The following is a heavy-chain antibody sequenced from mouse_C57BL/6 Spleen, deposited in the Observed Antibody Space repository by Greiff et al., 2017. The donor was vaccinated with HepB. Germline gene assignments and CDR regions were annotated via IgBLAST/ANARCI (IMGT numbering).Heavy chain of an antibody. CDR1: GYTFTDYE. CDR3: TRFIPGSWFAY. D-gene: IGHD1-2*01. CDR2: IDPETGGT. V-gene: IGHV1-15*01. J-gene: IGHJ3*01. Sequence: QVQLKQSGAELVRPGASVTLSCKASGYTFTDYEMHWVKQTPVHGLEWIGAIDPETGGTAYNQKFKGKAILTADKSSSTAYMELRSLTSADSAVYYCTRFIPGSWFAYWGQGTLVTVSA.